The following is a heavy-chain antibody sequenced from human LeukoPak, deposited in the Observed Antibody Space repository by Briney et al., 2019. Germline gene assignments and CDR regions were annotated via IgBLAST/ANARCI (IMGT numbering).Heavy chain of an antibody. CDR3: AKESGKFDY. CDR1: GLPIADFA. J-gene: IGHJ4*02. CDR2: ISGDGVST. Sequence: GGSLRLSCVASGLPIADFAMHWVREAPGEGLEWVSLISGDGVSTFYADSVKGRFSISRDNSKNSLYLEMNSLRTEDAAMYYCAKESGKFDYWGQGTLVAVSS. V-gene: IGHV3-43*02.